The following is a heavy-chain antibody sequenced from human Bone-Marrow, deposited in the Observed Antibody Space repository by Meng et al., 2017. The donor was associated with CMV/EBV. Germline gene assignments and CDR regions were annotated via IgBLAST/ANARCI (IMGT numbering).Heavy chain of an antibody. Sequence: GGSISSGDYYWSVIRQPPGKGLEWIGYIYYSGSTYYNPSLKSRVTISVDTSKNQFSLKLSSVTAADTAVYYCARVVVVVPAARFDPWGQGTLVTVSS. J-gene: IGHJ5*02. CDR2: IYYSGST. CDR1: GGSISSGDYY. D-gene: IGHD2-2*01. V-gene: IGHV4-30-4*08. CDR3: ARVVVVVPAARFDP.